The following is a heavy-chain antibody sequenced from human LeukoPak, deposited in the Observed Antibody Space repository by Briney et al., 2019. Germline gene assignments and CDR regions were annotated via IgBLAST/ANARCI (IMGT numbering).Heavy chain of an antibody. J-gene: IGHJ3*02. CDR1: GYTFTSYY. CDR2: INPSGGST. V-gene: IGHV1-46*01. CDR3: ARTWQYYDFWSGYYTVDAFDI. Sequence: ASVKVSCKASGYTFTSYYMHWVRQAPGQGLEWMGIINPSGGSTSYAQKFQGRVTMTRDTSTSTVYMELSSLRSEDTAVYYCARTWQYYDFWSGYYTVDAFDIWGQGTMVTVSS. D-gene: IGHD3-3*01.